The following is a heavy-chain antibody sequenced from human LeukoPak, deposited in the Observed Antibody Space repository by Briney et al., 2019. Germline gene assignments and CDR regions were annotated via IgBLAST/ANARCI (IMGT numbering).Heavy chain of an antibody. CDR1: GGSISSDNYY. CDR2: IYTSGST. J-gene: IGHJ4*02. Sequence: SETLSLTCTVSGGSISSDNYYYSWIRQPAGKGLEWIGRIYTSGSTNYNPSLKSRVTISVDTSKNQLSLKLTSVTAADTAVYYCARGNSSSWPLDYWGQGALVTVSS. CDR3: ARGNSSSWPLDY. D-gene: IGHD6-13*01. V-gene: IGHV4-61*02.